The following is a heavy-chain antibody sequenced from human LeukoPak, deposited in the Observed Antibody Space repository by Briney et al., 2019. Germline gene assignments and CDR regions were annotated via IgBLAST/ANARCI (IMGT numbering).Heavy chain of an antibody. D-gene: IGHD6-13*01. CDR2: IYTTGST. Sequence: PSETLSLTCTVSGGSISSGSYYWTWIRQPAGKGLEWIGRIYTTGSTNYDPSLRSRVTISVDTSKNQFSLKLSSVTAADTAVYYCARVRQQLVSYADHYYMDVWGKGTTVTISS. CDR1: GGSISSGSYY. CDR3: ARVRQQLVSYADHYYMDV. V-gene: IGHV4-61*02. J-gene: IGHJ6*03.